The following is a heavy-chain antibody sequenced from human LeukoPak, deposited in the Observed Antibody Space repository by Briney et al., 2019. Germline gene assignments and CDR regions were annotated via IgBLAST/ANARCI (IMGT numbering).Heavy chain of an antibody. D-gene: IGHD3-9*01. CDR1: GFTFDDYA. J-gene: IGHJ4*02. CDR2: ISWNSGSI. V-gene: IGHV3-9*03. CDR3: AKAVYFDWLGYYFDY. Sequence: GRSLRLSCAASGFTFDDYAMHWVRHAPGKGLEWVSGISWNSGSIGYADSVKGRFTISRDNAKNSLYLQMNSLRAEDMALYYCAKAVYFDWLGYYFDYWGQGTLVTVSS.